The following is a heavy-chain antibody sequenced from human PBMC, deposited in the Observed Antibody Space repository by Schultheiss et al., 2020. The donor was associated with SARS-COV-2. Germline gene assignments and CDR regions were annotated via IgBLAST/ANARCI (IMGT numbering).Heavy chain of an antibody. CDR1: GFTFSSYA. D-gene: IGHD3-3*01. CDR3: ARGPAQYYDFWSGYYTPTKNTPLDY. V-gene: IGHV3-7*03. CDR2: IKQDGTVK. Sequence: GGSLRLSCAASGFTFSSYAMSWVRQAPGKGLEWVANIKQDGTVKHYVDSVRGRFTISRDNAKNSLYVQMNSLGAEDTAVYYCARGPAQYYDFWSGYYTPTKNTPLDYWGQGTLVTVSS. J-gene: IGHJ4*02.